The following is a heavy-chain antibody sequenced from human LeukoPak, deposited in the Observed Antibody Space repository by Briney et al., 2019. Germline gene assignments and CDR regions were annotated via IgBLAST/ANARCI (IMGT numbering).Heavy chain of an antibody. CDR2: ISHSGST. V-gene: IGHV4-39*07. D-gene: IGHD4-17*01. CDR3: ARVTTTIDY. CDR1: GGSISSSSYY. Sequence: SETLSLTCTVSGGSISSSSYYWGWIRQPPGKGLEWIGEISHSGSTNYNPSLKSRVTISVDTSKNQFSLKLSSVTAADTAVYYCARVTTTIDYWGQGTLVTVSS. J-gene: IGHJ4*02.